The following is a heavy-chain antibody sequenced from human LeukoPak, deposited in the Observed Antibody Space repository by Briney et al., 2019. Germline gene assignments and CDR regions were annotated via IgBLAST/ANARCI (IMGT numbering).Heavy chain of an antibody. Sequence: SETLSLTCTVSGGSISSGGYYWSWIRQHPGKGLEWIGYIYYSGSTYYNPSLKSRVTISVDRSKNQFSLKLSSVTAADTAVYYCARYDSSGPSDAFDIWGQGTMVTVSS. V-gene: IGHV4-31*03. D-gene: IGHD3-22*01. CDR3: ARYDSSGPSDAFDI. J-gene: IGHJ3*02. CDR1: GGSISSGGYY. CDR2: IYYSGST.